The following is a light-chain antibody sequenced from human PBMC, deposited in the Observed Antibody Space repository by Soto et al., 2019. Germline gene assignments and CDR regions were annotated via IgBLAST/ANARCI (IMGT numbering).Light chain of an antibody. CDR2: DAS. CDR1: QSVTSN. V-gene: IGKV3-11*01. CDR3: QQRNNWPT. Sequence: EIVLTQSPATLSLSPGERATLSCRASQSVTSNLAWYQQKPGQAPRLLIYDASNRATGIPARFSGSGSGTDFTLTISILEPEDFAVYYCQQRNNWPTFGPGTKVDIK. J-gene: IGKJ3*01.